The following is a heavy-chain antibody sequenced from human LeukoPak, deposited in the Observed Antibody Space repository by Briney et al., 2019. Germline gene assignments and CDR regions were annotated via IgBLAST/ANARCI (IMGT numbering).Heavy chain of an antibody. Sequence: GASVKVSCKASGYTFTSYGISWVRQAPGQGLEWMGWISAYNGNTNYAQKLQGRVTMTTDTSTSTAYMELRSLRSDDTAVYYCARVAPPPMVREVMFVWFDPWGQGTLVTVSS. CDR3: ARVAPPPMVREVMFVWFDP. J-gene: IGHJ5*02. CDR1: GYTFTSYG. V-gene: IGHV1-18*01. CDR2: ISAYNGNT. D-gene: IGHD3-10*01.